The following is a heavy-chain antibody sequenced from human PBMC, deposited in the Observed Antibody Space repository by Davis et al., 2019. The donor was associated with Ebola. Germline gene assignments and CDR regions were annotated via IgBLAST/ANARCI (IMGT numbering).Heavy chain of an antibody. J-gene: IGHJ6*02. D-gene: IGHD6-19*01. CDR2: INTNTGNP. V-gene: IGHV7-4-1*02. CDR3: ARSIAVAGTRYTIYYGMDV. Sequence: ASVKVSCKASGYTLTSYAMNWVRQAPGQGLEWMGWINTNTGNPTYAQGFTGRFVFSLDTSVSTAYLQISSLKAEDTAVYYCARSIAVAGTRYTIYYGMDVWGQGTTVTVSS. CDR1: GYTLTSYA.